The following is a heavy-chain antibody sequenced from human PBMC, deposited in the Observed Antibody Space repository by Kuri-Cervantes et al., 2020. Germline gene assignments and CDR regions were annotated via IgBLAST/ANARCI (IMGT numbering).Heavy chain of an antibody. D-gene: IGHD3-22*01. V-gene: IGHV3-53*01. CDR3: AKDHSSDYYYFDY. J-gene: IGHJ4*02. CDR1: GFTVSSNY. Sequence: GESLKISCAASGFTVSSNYMSWVRQAPGKGLEWVSVIYSGGSTYYADSVKGRFTISRDNSKNTLYLQMNSLRAEDTAVYYCAKDHSSDYYYFDYWGQGTLVTVSS. CDR2: IYSGGST.